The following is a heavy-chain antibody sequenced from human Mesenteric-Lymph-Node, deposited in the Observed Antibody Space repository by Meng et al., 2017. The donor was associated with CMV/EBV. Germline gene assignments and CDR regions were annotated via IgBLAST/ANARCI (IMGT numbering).Heavy chain of an antibody. D-gene: IGHD4/OR15-4a*01. CDR2: ISSSSSYI. J-gene: IGHJ6*02. V-gene: IGHV3-21*01. CDR1: GFTFSSYS. Sequence: LSLTCAASGFTFSSYSMNWVRQAPGKGLEWVSSISSSSSYIYYADSVKGRFTISRDNAKNTLYLQMNSLRADDTAVYFCAKSLGATYYYYSGMDVWGQGTTVTVSS. CDR3: AKSLGATYYYYSGMDV.